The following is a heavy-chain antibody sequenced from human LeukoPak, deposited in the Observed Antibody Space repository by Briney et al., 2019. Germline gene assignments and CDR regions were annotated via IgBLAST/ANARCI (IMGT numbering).Heavy chain of an antibody. Sequence: SETLSLTCTVSGGSTSSSSYYWGWIRQPPGKGLEWIGSVYYSGSTYYKPSLKSRVTISVDTSKNQFSLKLSSVTAADTAVYYCARATTYYYDTSGYYSYYFDYWGQGTLVTVSS. CDR1: GGSTSSSSYY. V-gene: IGHV4-39*07. CDR2: VYYSGST. J-gene: IGHJ4*02. D-gene: IGHD3-22*01. CDR3: ARATTYYYDTSGYYSYYFDY.